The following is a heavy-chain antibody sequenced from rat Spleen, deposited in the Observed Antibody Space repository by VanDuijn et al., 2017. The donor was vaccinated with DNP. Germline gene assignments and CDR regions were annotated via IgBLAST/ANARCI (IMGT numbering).Heavy chain of an antibody. Sequence: EVKLVESGGGLVQPGGSLQLSCAASGFTFSDYNMAWVRQAPKKGLEWVATIIHDGKRTYYRDSVKGRFTISRDNAKSTLYLQMDSLRSEDTATYYCTTWGWLLGLDAWGQGTSVTVSS. D-gene: IGHD1-12*03. J-gene: IGHJ4*01. CDR1: GFTFSDYN. CDR3: TTWGWLLGLDA. V-gene: IGHV5S10*01. CDR2: IIHDGKRT.